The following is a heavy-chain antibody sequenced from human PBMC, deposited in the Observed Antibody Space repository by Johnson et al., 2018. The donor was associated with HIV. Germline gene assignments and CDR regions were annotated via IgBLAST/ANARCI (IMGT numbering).Heavy chain of an antibody. D-gene: IGHD4-23*01. J-gene: IGHJ3*02. CDR1: GFTFSSYA. CDR3: AKARSLLDYGGFDAFDI. CDR2: ISYDGTNK. V-gene: IGHV3-30-3*01. Sequence: QVHLVESGGGVVQPGRSLRLSCAASGFTFSSYAMHWVRQAPGKGLEWVAVISYDGTNKYYADSVKGRFTISRDNSKNTLSLQMISLRAEDTAMYYCAKARSLLDYGGFDAFDIWGQGTLVIVSS.